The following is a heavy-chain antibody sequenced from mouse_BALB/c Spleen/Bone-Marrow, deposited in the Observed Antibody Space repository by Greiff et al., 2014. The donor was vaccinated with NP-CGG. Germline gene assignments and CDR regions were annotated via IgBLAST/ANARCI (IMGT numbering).Heavy chain of an antibody. D-gene: IGHD1-1*01. J-gene: IGHJ1*01. Sequence: VKLQESGPGLVQPSQSLSITCTVSGFSLTGNGVHWVRQSPGKGLEWLGVIWRGGSTDYNAAFMSRLTITKDNSKNQVFFKMNSLQGDDTAMYYCAKGGITTVWYFDVWGAGTTVTASS. CDR1: GFSLTGNG. V-gene: IGHV2-5*01. CDR2: IWRGGST. CDR3: AKGGITTVWYFDV.